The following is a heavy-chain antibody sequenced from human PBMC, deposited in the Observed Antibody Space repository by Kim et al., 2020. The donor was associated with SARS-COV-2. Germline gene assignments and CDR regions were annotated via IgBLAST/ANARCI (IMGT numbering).Heavy chain of an antibody. CDR3: ARDRAGLWFGESPRPYYGMDV. J-gene: IGHJ6*02. CDR2: INPNSGGT. CDR1: GYTFTGYY. V-gene: IGHV1-2*04. Sequence: ASVKVSCKASGYTFTGYYMHWVRQAPGQGLEWMGWINPNSGGTNYAQKFQGWVTMTRDTSISTAYMELSRLRSDDTAVYYCARDRAGLWFGESPRPYYGMDVWGQGTTVTVSS. D-gene: IGHD3-10*01.